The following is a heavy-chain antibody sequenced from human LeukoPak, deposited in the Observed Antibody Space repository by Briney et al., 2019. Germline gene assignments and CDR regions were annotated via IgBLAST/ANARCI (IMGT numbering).Heavy chain of an antibody. CDR1: GVSIRSGGYY. Sequence: PSQTLSLTCPVSGVSIRSGGYYWSWIRPLPGKGLGWIGYIYYSGSTYYNPSLKSRVTISVDTSKNQFSLKLSSVTAADTAVYYCARGDYDSSGYSNWFDPWGQGTLVTVSS. V-gene: IGHV4-31*03. CDR3: ARGDYDSSGYSNWFDP. D-gene: IGHD3-22*01. CDR2: IYYSGST. J-gene: IGHJ5*02.